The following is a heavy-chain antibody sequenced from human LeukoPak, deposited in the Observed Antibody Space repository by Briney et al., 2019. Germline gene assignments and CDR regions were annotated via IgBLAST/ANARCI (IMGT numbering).Heavy chain of an antibody. V-gene: IGHV3-38-3*01. D-gene: IGHD3-22*01. CDR2: ISGGST. Sequence: GGSLRLSCAASGFTVSRNEMSWVRQAPGKGLEWVSSISGGSTYYADSRKGRFTISRDNSKNTLHLQLNSLRAEDTAYHITMIVVVYDAFDIWGQGTMVTVSS. CDR1: GFTVSRNE. CDR3: MIVVVYDAFDI. J-gene: IGHJ3*02.